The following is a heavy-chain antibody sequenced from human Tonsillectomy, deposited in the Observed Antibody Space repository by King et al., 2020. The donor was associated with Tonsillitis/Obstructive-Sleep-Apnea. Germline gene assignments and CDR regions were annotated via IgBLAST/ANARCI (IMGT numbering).Heavy chain of an antibody. CDR1: GFTFDDYA. CDR3: AKDLIIAESGTPGDGFDI. J-gene: IGHJ3*02. V-gene: IGHV3-9*01. CDR2: ISWNSGTI. D-gene: IGHD6-13*01. Sequence: DVQLVESGGGLVQPGRSLRLSCAASGFTFDDYAMYWVRQAPGKGLEWVSGISWNSGTIHYADSVKGRFTISRDNAKNSLYLQMNSLRAEDTALYYCAKDLIIAESGTPGDGFDIWGQGTMVTVSS.